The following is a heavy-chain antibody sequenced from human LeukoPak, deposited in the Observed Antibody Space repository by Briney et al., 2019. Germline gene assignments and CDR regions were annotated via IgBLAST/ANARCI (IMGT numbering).Heavy chain of an antibody. Sequence: ASETLSLTCTVSGGSISSYYWSWIRQPPGKGLEWIGYIYYSRSTNYNPSLKSRVTISVDTSKNQFSLKLSSVTAADTAVYYCARAPSDAHFDYWGQGTLVTVSS. J-gene: IGHJ4*02. CDR1: GGSISSYY. CDR2: IYYSRST. D-gene: IGHD2-2*01. CDR3: ARAPSDAHFDY. V-gene: IGHV4-59*01.